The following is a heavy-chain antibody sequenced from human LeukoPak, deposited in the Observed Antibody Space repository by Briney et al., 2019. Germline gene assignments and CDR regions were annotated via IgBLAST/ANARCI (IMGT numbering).Heavy chain of an antibody. D-gene: IGHD2-15*01. V-gene: IGHV1-18*01. J-gene: IGHJ5*02. CDR3: ARVDTAGYCSGGSCRWFDP. CDR2: ISAYNGNT. Sequence: ASVKVSCKASGYTFTSYGISWVRQAPGQGLERMGWISAYNGNTNYAQKLQGRVTMTTDTSTSTAYMELRSLRSDDTAVYYCARVDTAGYCSGGSCRWFDPWGQGTLVTVSS. CDR1: GYTFTSYG.